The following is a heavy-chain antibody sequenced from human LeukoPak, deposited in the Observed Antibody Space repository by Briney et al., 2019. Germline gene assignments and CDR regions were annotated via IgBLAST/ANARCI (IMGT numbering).Heavy chain of an antibody. CDR2: MNPNSGNT. CDR1: GYTFTSYD. V-gene: IGHV1-8*01. D-gene: IGHD2-15*01. Sequence: ASVKVSCKASGYTFTSYDINWVRQATGQGLEWMGWMNPNSGNTGYAQKFQGRVTMTRNTSISTAYMELSSLRSEDTAVYYCARVKCGGSCSHYYYYGMDVWGQGTTVTVSS. J-gene: IGHJ6*02. CDR3: ARVKCGGSCSHYYYYGMDV.